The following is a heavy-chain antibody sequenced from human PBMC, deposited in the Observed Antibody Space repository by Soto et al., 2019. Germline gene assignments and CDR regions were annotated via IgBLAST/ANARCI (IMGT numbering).Heavy chain of an antibody. D-gene: IGHD3-10*01. J-gene: IGHJ5*02. CDR2: ISYDGSNK. CDR1: GFTFSSYA. CDR3: ARDSRNYYGSYNWFDP. V-gene: IGHV3-30-3*01. Sequence: QVQLVESGGGVVQPGRSLRLSCAASGFTFSSYAMHWVRQAPGKGLEWVAVISYDGSNKYYADSVKGRFTISRDNSKNTLYLQMNSLRAEDTAEYYCARDSRNYYGSYNWFDPWGQGTLVTVSS.